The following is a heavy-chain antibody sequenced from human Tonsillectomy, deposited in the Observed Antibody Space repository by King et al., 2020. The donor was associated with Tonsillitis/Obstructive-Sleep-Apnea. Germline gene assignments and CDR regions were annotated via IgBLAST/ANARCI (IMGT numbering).Heavy chain of an antibody. V-gene: IGHV1-69*16. CDR1: GGTFSGST. J-gene: IGHJ6*02. CDR3: TRGYYGSGRAANMDV. Sequence: QLVQSGAEVKKPGSSVRVSCKASGGTFSGSTNSCVRQAPGQGLEWMGEFTPIHNIANYAQKFQGRVTITADESTSTTYMELSSLRSDDTGVYYCTRGYYGSGRAANMDVWGQGTTVTVSS. D-gene: IGHD3-10*01. CDR2: FTPIHNIA.